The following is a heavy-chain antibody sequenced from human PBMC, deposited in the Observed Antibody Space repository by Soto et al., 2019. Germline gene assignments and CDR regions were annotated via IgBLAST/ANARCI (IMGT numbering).Heavy chain of an antibody. V-gene: IGHV3-72*01. J-gene: IGHJ4*02. D-gene: IGHD1-26*01. CDR2: IKNKANSYTT. Sequence: EVQVVESGGGLVQPGGSLRLSCAASGFTFSDHYMDWVRQAPGKGLEWVGRIKNKANSYTTEFAPSVKGRFTISRDDSQNSLYLQMNSLKAEDTALYYCARVRLGATTRYFDYWGRGTLVSVSS. CDR3: ARVRLGATTRYFDY. CDR1: GFTFSDHY.